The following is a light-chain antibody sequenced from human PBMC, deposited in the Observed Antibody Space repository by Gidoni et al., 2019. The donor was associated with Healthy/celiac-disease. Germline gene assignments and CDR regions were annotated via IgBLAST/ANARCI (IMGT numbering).Light chain of an antibody. V-gene: IGKV3-20*01. J-gene: IGKJ1*01. Sequence: LLTQSPVTLSLSPGERATLSCRASQSVSSSDLAWYQQKPGQAPRLLIYGASSRATGIPDRFSGSGSGTDFTITISRLEPEDFAVYYCQQYGSSPRTFXXXAKVEIK. CDR1: QSVSSSD. CDR3: QQYGSSPRT. CDR2: GAS.